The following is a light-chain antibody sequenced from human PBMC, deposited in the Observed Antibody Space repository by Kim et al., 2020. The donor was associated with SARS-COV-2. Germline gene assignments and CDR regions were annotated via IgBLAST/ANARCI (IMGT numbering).Light chain of an antibody. CDR3: QQYGSSPYT. J-gene: IGKJ2*01. V-gene: IGKV3-20*01. Sequence: EIVLTQSPGTLSLSPGEGATLSCRASQSVSSNYLAWYQQKPGQAPRLLIYGASSRATGIPDRFSGSGSGTDFTFTISRLEPEDSAVYYCQQYGSSPYTFGQGTKLEI. CDR1: QSVSSNY. CDR2: GAS.